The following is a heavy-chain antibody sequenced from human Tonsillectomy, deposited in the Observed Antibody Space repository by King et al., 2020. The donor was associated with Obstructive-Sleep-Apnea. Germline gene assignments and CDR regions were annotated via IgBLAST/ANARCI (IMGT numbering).Heavy chain of an antibody. CDR3: ARDPRGGESSLPSDIVVVVAASFDY. CDR1: GGSISSSSYY. CDR2: IYFSGST. D-gene: IGHD2-15*01. J-gene: IGHJ4*02. V-gene: IGHV4-39*07. Sequence: LQLQESGPGLVKPSETLSLTCTVSGGSISSSSYYWGWIRQPPGKGLEWIGSIYFSGSTYYNPSLKSRVTISVDTSKNQFSLKLSSVTAADTAVYYCARDPRGGESSLPSDIVVVVAASFDYWGQGTLVTVSS.